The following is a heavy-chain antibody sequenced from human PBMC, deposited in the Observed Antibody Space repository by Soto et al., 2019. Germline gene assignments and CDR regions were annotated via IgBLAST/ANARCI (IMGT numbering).Heavy chain of an antibody. J-gene: IGHJ6*02. CDR1: GYNFTNYW. Sequence: RGESLNISRKGSGYNFTNYWIAWVRQMPGKGLELMGIIYPGDSDPTYSPSFQGQVTFSADKSISTASLQWSSLKASDTAMYYCARGFAAAGNPGYYYYGMGVWGQGTTVTVSS. V-gene: IGHV5-51*01. D-gene: IGHD6-13*01. CDR3: ARGFAAAGNPGYYYYGMGV. CDR2: IYPGDSDP.